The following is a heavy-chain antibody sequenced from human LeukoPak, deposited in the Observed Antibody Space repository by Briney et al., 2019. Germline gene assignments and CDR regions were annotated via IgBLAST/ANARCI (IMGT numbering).Heavy chain of an antibody. CDR1: GGSFSGYY. J-gene: IGHJ6*02. Sequence: SETLSLTCAVYGGSFSGYYWSWIRQPPGKGLEWIAEINHSGSTNYNPSLKSRVTISVDTSKNQFSLKLSSVTAADTAVYYCARHPSYYYGMDVWGQGTTVTVSS. CDR2: INHSGST. V-gene: IGHV4-34*01. CDR3: ARHPSYYYGMDV.